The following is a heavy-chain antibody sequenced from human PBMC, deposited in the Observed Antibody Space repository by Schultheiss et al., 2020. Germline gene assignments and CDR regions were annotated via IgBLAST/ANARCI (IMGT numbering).Heavy chain of an antibody. V-gene: IGHV4-31*03. D-gene: IGHD2-2*01. J-gene: IGHJ6*03. Sequence: SETLSLTCTVSGGSISSGSYYWSWIRQHPGKGLEWIGYIYYSGSTYYNPSLKSRVTISVDTSKNQFSLKLSSVTAADTAVYYCARRVDCSSTSCYVGANYYYYMDVWGKGITVTVSS. CDR3: ARRVDCSSTSCYVGANYYYYMDV. CDR2: IYYSGST. CDR1: GGSISSGSYY.